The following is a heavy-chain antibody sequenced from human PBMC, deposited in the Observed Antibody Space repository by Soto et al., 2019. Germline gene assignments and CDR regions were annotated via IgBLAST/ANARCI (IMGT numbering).Heavy chain of an antibody. CDR3: ARDRSCTSSSCYRWFDP. Sequence: GGSLRLSCAASGFTFSSYSMNWVRQAPGKGLEWISYISGSSSTIYYAGSVKGRFTISRDNAKNSLYLQMNSLRAEDTAVYYCARDRSCTSSSCYRWFDPWGQGTLVTVSS. CDR1: GFTFSSYS. V-gene: IGHV3-48*01. D-gene: IGHD6-13*01. J-gene: IGHJ5*02. CDR2: ISGSSSTI.